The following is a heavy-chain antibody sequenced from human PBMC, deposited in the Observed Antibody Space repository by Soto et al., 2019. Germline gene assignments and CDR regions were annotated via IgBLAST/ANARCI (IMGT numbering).Heavy chain of an antibody. V-gene: IGHV3-74*01. CDR3: ASKRLYFYGLDV. Sequence: GGSLRLSXAASGFTFSSYWMHWVSQAPGKGLVWVSRINSDGSSTSYVDSVKGRFTISRDNAKNSLYLQMTSRRAEDTAVYYCASKRLYFYGLDVWGQGTTVTVSS. J-gene: IGHJ6*02. CDR1: GFTFSSYW. CDR2: INSDGSST.